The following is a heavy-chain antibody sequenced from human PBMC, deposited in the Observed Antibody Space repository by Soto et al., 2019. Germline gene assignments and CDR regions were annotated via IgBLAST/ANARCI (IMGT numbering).Heavy chain of an antibody. J-gene: IGHJ4*02. V-gene: IGHV3-23*01. D-gene: IGHD5-12*01. CDR2: IGESGTPT. CDR1: GFTFSSYA. CDR3: ARGYSRYVSAF. Sequence: GGSLRLACAASGFTFSSYAMKWVRQAPGKGLEWVSLIGESGTPTYYADSVKGRFTISRDNSGNTLFLEMYSLRAEDMAVYYCARGYSRYVSAFWGQGTLVTVSS.